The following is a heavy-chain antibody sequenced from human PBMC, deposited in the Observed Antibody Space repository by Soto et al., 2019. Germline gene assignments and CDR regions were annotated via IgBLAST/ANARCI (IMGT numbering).Heavy chain of an antibody. CDR1: GGSISSYY. CDR3: ARHSPTTNDYGDYDYYYYYMFV. CDR2: IYYSGST. J-gene: IGHJ6*03. Sequence: QVQLQESGPGLVKPSETLSLTCTVSGGSISSYYWSWIRQPPGKGLEWIGYIYYSGSTNYNPSFKSRVTISVDTSKKQFSLKLSSVTAAGRAVYYCARHSPTTNDYGDYDYYYYYMFVWGKGTTVTVSS. V-gene: IGHV4-59*08. D-gene: IGHD4-17*01.